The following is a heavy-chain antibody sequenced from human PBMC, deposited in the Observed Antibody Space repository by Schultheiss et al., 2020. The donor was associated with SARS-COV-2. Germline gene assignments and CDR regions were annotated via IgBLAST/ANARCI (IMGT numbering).Heavy chain of an antibody. CDR2: IKQDGSEK. D-gene: IGHD3-22*01. CDR1: GFTFSSYS. V-gene: IGHV3-7*03. Sequence: GESLKISCAASGFTFSSYSMNWVRQAPGKGLEWVANIKQDGSEKYYVDSVKGRFTISRDNAKNSLYLQMNSLRAEDTAVYYCARGLYDSGGFYWGQGTLVTVSS. J-gene: IGHJ4*02. CDR3: ARGLYDSGGFY.